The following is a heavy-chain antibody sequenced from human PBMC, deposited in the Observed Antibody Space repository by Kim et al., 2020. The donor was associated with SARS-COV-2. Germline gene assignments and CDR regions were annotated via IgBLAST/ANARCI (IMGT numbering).Heavy chain of an antibody. D-gene: IGHD5-18*01. Sequence: YVHKFQGRVTMTTDTSTSTLYMELRSLRSYDTAIYYCARGSDTSMVSPFDYWGQGTLVTVSS. J-gene: IGHJ4*02. V-gene: IGHV1-46*01. CDR3: ARGSDTSMVSPFDY.